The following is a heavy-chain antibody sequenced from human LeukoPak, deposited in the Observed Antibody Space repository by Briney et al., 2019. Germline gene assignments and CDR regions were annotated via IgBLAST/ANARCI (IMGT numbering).Heavy chain of an antibody. CDR2: IYYSGGT. CDR1: GGSISSGGYY. CDR3: ARVPVGRGAFDI. J-gene: IGHJ3*02. V-gene: IGHV4-31*03. D-gene: IGHD3-10*01. Sequence: PSETLSLTCTVSGGSISSGGYYWSWIRQHPGKGLEWIGYIYYSGGTYYNPSLKSRVTISVDTSKNQFSLKLSSVTAADTAVYYCARVPVGRGAFDIWGQGTMVTVSS.